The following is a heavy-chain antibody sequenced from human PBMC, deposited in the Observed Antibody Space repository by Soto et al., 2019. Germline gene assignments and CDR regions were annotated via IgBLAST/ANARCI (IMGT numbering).Heavy chain of an antibody. Sequence: SETLSLTCTVSGASMNSYHWSWIRQPAGKGLEWIGHIHSSGSTNYNPSLKSRVTMSVDTSKNQFSLRLMSLTAADTAVYYCARDKGVAAAGITWFDPWGQGSLVTVSS. CDR3: ARDKGVAAAGITWFDP. CDR2: IHSSGST. V-gene: IGHV4-4*07. D-gene: IGHD6-13*01. J-gene: IGHJ5*02. CDR1: GASMNSYH.